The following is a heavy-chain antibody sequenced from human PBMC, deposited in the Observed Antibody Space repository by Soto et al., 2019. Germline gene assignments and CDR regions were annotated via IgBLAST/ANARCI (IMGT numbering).Heavy chain of an antibody. CDR3: ARSPPSAYYGGSGTFDY. CDR1: GGFTRTNNW. Sequence: QLQLQQSGPGLVRPSGTLSLTCAVSGGFTRTNNWWSWVRQPPGKGLEWTGDAYHSGSTEYNPSLKTRVSTSVVKSKNLVSRMLTSAPAADTAVYYCARSPPSAYYGGSGTFDYWCQGTLVSVSS. V-gene: IGHV4-4*02. CDR2: AYHSGST. D-gene: IGHD3-10*01. J-gene: IGHJ4*02.